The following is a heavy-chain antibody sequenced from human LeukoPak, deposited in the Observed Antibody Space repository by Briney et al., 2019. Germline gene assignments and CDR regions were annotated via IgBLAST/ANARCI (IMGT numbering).Heavy chain of an antibody. Sequence: GGSLRLSCAASGFTFSSYGMHWVRQAPGKGLEWVAVIWYDGSNKYYADSVKGRFTISRDNSKNTLYLQMNSLRAEDTAVYYCARDRGYDILTGALDYWGRGTLVTVSS. V-gene: IGHV3-33*01. J-gene: IGHJ4*02. CDR1: GFTFSSYG. CDR2: IWYDGSNK. D-gene: IGHD3-9*01. CDR3: ARDRGYDILTGALDY.